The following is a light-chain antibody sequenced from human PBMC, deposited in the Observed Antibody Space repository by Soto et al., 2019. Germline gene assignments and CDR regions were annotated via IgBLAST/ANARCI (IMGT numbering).Light chain of an antibody. CDR2: DAS. V-gene: IGKV1-5*01. CDR1: QSISSW. CDR3: QQYNSYSVPS. J-gene: IGKJ1*01. Sequence: DIQMTQSPSTLSASVGDRVTITCRSSQSISSWLAWYQQKPGKAPKLLIYDASSLESGVPSRFSGSGSGTEFTLTISSLEPDNFATYHCQQYNSYSVPSFGQGTKVDIK.